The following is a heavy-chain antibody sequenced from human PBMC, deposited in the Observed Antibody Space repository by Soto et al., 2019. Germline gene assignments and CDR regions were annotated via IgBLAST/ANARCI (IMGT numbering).Heavy chain of an antibody. V-gene: IGHV1-2*02. Sequence: GASVKVSCKASGYTFTDYFMHWVRQAPGQGLEWMGWINPNSGGPKYAQKYQGRVTMTRDTSISTVYMELSRLTSDDTAVYYCATDDAKSSSYYYFALDVWGHGTTVTV. CDR1: GYTFTDYF. J-gene: IGHJ6*02. CDR3: ATDDAKSSSYYYFALDV. CDR2: INPNSGGP. D-gene: IGHD6-6*01.